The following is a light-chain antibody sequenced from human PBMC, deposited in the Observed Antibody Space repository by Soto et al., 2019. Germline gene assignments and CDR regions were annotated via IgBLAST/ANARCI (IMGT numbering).Light chain of an antibody. V-gene: IGKV3-15*01. CDR3: QQYNNWPPWK. Sequence: EIVMTQSPATLSVSPVEIASLSCMASQSVSSNLAWYQPKPGQAPRLLMYGASTRATGIPARFSGSGSETEFTLTISSLQSEDFAVYYCQQYNNWPPWKFGQGTK. CDR1: QSVSSN. CDR2: GAS. J-gene: IGKJ1*01.